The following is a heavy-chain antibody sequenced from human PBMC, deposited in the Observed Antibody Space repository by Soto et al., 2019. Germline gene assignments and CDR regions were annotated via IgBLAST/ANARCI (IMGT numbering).Heavy chain of an antibody. CDR2: IYYSGST. V-gene: IGHV4-31*03. J-gene: IGHJ4*02. D-gene: IGHD1-20*01. CDR1: GGSISSGGYY. CDR3: ARDLRRYHTVDY. Sequence: PSETLSLTCTVSGGSISSGGYYWSWIRQHPGKGLEWIGYIYYSGSTYYNPSLKSRVTISVDTSKNQFSLKLSSVTAADTAVYYWARDLRRYHTVDYWGQGTLVTVSS.